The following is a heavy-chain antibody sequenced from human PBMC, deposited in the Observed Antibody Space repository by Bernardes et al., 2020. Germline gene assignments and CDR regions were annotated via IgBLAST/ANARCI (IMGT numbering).Heavy chain of an antibody. D-gene: IGHD2-21*01. CDR2: IIPMYGTT. Sequence: SVKVSCKAVGGTFSTYTISWVLQAPGQGLEWMGEIIPMYGTTKYTQKLQGRLTIRADESTGTAYVELSSLTSDDTAVYFCAGLPDRNCAGDCFFSDSWGQGTLVTVSS. CDR3: AGLPDRNCAGDCFFSDS. J-gene: IGHJ4*02. V-gene: IGHV1-69*13. CDR1: GGTFSTYT.